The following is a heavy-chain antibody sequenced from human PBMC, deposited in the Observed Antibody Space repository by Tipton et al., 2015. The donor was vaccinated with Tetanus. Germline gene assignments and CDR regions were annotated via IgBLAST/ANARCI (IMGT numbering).Heavy chain of an antibody. J-gene: IGHJ6*02. CDR3: ARHSEDCGHTACYVSNYYYYYGMDV. V-gene: IGHV4-39*01. CDR1: GGSLSISNFY. CDR2: IYYSGST. Sequence: TLSLTCTVSGGSLSISNFYWDWIRQPPGKGLEWIGTIYYSGSTYYNPSLQSRVTISVYLSKNQFSLKLSSVTAADTARYYCARHSEDCGHTACYVSNYYYYYGMDVWGQGTTVTVSS. D-gene: IGHD2-2*01.